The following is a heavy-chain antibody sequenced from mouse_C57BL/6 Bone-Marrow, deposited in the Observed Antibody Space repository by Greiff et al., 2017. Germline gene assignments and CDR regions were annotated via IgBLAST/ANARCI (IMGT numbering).Heavy chain of an antibody. Sequence: EVKLVESGGDLVKPGGSLKLSCAASGFTFSSYGMSWVRQTPDKRLEWVATISSGGSYTYYPDSVKGRFTISRDNAKNTLYLQMSSLKSEDTAMDYCARRGGYPDYYAMDDWGQGTSVTVAS. CDR3: ARRGGYPDYYAMDD. J-gene: IGHJ4*01. D-gene: IGHD2-2*01. V-gene: IGHV5-6*02. CDR1: GFTFSSYG. CDR2: ISSGGSYT.